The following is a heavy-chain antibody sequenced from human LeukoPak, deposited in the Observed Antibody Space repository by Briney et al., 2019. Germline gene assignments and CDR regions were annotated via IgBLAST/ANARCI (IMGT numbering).Heavy chain of an antibody. Sequence: ASVKVSCKASGGTFSNYAVSWVRQAPGQGLEWMGRIIPMSGTRNYAQNFQGRVTITTDESRTTVYMELSNLRSEDTAVYYCARDLSLHVGLDIWGQGTMVTVSS. CDR2: IIPMSGTR. D-gene: IGHD3-10*02. V-gene: IGHV1-69*05. CDR3: ARDLSLHVGLDI. J-gene: IGHJ3*02. CDR1: GGTFSNYA.